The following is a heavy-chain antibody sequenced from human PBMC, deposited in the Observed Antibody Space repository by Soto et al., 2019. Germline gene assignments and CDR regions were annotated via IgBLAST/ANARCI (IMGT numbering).Heavy chain of an antibody. Sequence: PSETLSLTCTVSGGSISTSSYYWGWIRQPPGKGLEWIGSINYSGNTHYNPSLTSRGTISVDTSKNQFSLKLSSVTAADTAVYYCARSYYDILTDYYGYYYDMDVWGQGTTVNVSS. CDR3: ARSYYDILTDYYGYYYDMDV. V-gene: IGHV4-39*01. CDR1: GGSISTSSYY. CDR2: INYSGNT. D-gene: IGHD3-9*01. J-gene: IGHJ6*01.